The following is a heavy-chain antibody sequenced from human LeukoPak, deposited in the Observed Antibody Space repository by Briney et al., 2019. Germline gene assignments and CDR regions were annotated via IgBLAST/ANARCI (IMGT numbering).Heavy chain of an antibody. V-gene: IGHV3-48*01. D-gene: IGHD3-10*01. CDR1: GFTFSSYS. Sequence: GGSLRLSCAASGFTFSSYSMNRVRQAPGKGLEWVSYISSSSSTIYYADSVKGRFTISRDNAKNSLYLQMNSLRAEDTAVYYCARVGYCYGSGSYYKAPSFDYWGQGTLVTVSS. CDR2: ISSSSSTI. CDR3: ARVGYCYGSGSYYKAPSFDY. J-gene: IGHJ4*02.